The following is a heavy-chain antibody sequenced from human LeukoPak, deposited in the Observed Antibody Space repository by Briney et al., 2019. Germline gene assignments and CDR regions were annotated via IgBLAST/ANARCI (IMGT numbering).Heavy chain of an antibody. CDR3: ARHLSSWIDY. CDR1: GGSISSSSYY. J-gene: IGHJ4*02. Sequence: SETLSLTCTVSGGSISSSSYYWGWIRQPPGKGLKWIGSIYYSGSTYYNPSLKSRVTISVDTSKNQFSLKLSSVTAADTAVYFSARHLSSWIDYWGQGTLVTVSS. D-gene: IGHD6-13*01. V-gene: IGHV4-39*01. CDR2: IYYSGST.